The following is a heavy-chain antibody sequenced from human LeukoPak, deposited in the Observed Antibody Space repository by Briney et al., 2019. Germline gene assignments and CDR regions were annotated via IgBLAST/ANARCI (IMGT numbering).Heavy chain of an antibody. CDR2: IIPIFGTA. D-gene: IGHD3-22*01. CDR1: GGTFSSYA. Sequence: SVKVSCKASGGTFSSYAISWVRQVPGQGLEWMGGIIPIFGTANYAQKFQGRFTITTDESTNTAYMELSSLRFEDTAVYYCARDIYYDSSGYTWGQGTLVTVSS. J-gene: IGHJ5*02. CDR3: ARDIYYDSSGYT. V-gene: IGHV1-69*05.